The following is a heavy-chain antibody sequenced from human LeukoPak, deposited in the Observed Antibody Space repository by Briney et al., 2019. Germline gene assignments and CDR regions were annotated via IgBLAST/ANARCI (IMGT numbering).Heavy chain of an antibody. V-gene: IGHV1-2*02. CDR2: INPNSGGT. CDR1: GYTFTGYY. J-gene: IGHJ4*02. CDR3: GRDPPDYDFWSGSPQYYFDY. Sequence: GASVKVSCKASGYTFTGYYMHWVRQAPGQGLEWMGWINPNSGGTNYAQKFQGRVTMTRDTSISTAYMELSRLRSDDTAVYYCGRDPPDYDFWSGSPQYYFDYWGQGTLVTVSS. D-gene: IGHD3-3*01.